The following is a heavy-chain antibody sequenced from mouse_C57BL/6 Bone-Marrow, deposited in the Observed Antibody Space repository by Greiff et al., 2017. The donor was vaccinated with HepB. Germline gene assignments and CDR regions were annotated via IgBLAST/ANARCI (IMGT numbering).Heavy chain of an antibody. Sequence: VQLQQSGAELARPGASVKLSCKASGYTFTSYGISWVKQRTGQGLEWIGEIYPRSGNTYYNEKFKGKATLTVDKSSSTAYMQLSSLTSEDSAVYYCAIRRSLYWYFDVWGTGTTVTVSS. V-gene: IGHV1-81*01. CDR2: IYPRSGNT. CDR1: GYTFTSYG. CDR3: AIRRSLYWYFDV. J-gene: IGHJ1*03. D-gene: IGHD1-1*01.